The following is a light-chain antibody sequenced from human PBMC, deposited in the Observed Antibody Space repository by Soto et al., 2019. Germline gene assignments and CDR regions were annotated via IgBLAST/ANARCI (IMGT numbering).Light chain of an antibody. CDR1: SSDVGAYNY. V-gene: IGLV2-14*01. J-gene: IGLJ1*01. Sequence: QSALPQPASVSGSPGQSIAISCTGTSSDVGAYNYVSWYQQHPGKAPKLMIYEVSNRPSGVSNRFSGSKSGNTASLTISGLQAEDEADYYCSSYTRSTTYVFGTGTKVTVL. CDR2: EVS. CDR3: SSYTRSTTYV.